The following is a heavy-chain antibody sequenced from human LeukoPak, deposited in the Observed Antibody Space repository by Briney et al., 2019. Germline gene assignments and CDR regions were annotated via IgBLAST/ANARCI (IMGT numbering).Heavy chain of an antibody. J-gene: IGHJ4*02. CDR1: GFNLGSYS. CDR2: ISGDSATT. Sequence: GGSLRLSCAASGFNLGSYSMTWVRQAPGKGVEGVSVISGDSATTFYADSVKGRFTSSRDNANNTVFLQMSSLRAEDTALYYCARKSASGNYPLDYWGQGTLVTVSS. CDR3: ARKSASGNYPLDY. V-gene: IGHV3-23*01. D-gene: IGHD3-10*01.